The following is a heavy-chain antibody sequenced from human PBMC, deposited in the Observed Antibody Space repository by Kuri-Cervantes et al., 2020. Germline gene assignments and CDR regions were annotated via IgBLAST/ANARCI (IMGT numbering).Heavy chain of an antibody. J-gene: IGHJ4*02. D-gene: IGHD3-22*01. V-gene: IGHV3-11*01. CDR3: AKDPGDSNYYFDY. Sequence: GESLKISCAVSGFTFSDYYMSWIRQAPGKGLEWVSYISSSGSTIYYADSVKGRFTISRDNSKNTLYLQMNSLRVEDTAVYYCAKDPGDSNYYFDYWGQGTLVTVSS. CDR1: GFTFSDYY. CDR2: ISSSGSTI.